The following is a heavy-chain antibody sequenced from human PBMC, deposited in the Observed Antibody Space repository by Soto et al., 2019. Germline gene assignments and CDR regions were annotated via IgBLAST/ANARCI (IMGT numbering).Heavy chain of an antibody. CDR2: IYCSGST. CDR3: ARAQPYYYGSGSYYRASYYYYMDV. Sequence: QVQLQESGPGLVKPSETLSLTCTVSGGSISSYYWSWIRQPPGKGLEWIGYIYCSGSTNYNPSLKSRVTISVDTSKNQSSLKLSSVTAADTAVYYCARAQPYYYGSGSYYRASYYYYMDVWGKGTTVTVSS. CDR1: GGSISSYY. J-gene: IGHJ6*03. D-gene: IGHD3-10*01. V-gene: IGHV4-59*08.